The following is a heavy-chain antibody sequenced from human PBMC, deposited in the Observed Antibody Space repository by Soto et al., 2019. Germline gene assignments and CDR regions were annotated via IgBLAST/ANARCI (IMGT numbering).Heavy chain of an antibody. CDR2: IYWDDDK. D-gene: IGHD6-13*01. Sequence: QITLKESGPTLVKPTQTLTLTCTFSGFSLSTSGVGVGWIRQPPEKALEWLALIYWDDDKRYSPSLKSRLTITKDTSKNQVVLTMTNVDPVDTATYYCAHSKAYSSRWYTLDFDYWGQGTLVTVSS. CDR1: GFSLSTSGVG. V-gene: IGHV2-5*02. CDR3: AHSKAYSSRWYTLDFDY. J-gene: IGHJ4*02.